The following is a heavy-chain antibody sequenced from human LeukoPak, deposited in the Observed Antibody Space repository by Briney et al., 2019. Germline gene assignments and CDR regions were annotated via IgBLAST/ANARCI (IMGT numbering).Heavy chain of an antibody. J-gene: IGHJ4*02. Sequence: GGSLRLSCAASGFTFSSYSMNWVRQAPGKGLEWVSSISSSSSYIYYADSVKGRFTISRDNAKNSLYLQMNSLRAEDTAVYYCARDLAFGGSLGYRGQGTLVTVSS. CDR3: ARDLAFGGSLGY. CDR1: GFTFSSYS. CDR2: ISSSSSYI. V-gene: IGHV3-21*01. D-gene: IGHD3-16*01.